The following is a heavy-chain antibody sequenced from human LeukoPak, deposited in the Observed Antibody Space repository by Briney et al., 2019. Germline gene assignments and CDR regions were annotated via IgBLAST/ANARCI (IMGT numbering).Heavy chain of an antibody. CDR2: ISPSGGDT. CDR1: GYTFTNSY. V-gene: IGHV1-46*01. J-gene: IGHJ4*02. CDR3: ARSVGSGWTLTLSVELDH. Sequence: ASVKVSSKASGYTFTNSYIHWVRQAPGQGLEWMGIISPSGGDTNYARKFQGRVTMTRDTSTSTVYMGLSSLRFEDTAVYYCARSVGSGWTLTLSVELDHWGQGTLVTVSS. D-gene: IGHD6-19*01.